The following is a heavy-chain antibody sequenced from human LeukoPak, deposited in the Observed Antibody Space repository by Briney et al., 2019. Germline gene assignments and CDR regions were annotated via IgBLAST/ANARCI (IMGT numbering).Heavy chain of an antibody. D-gene: IGHD3-16*02. CDR2: ISAYNGNT. J-gene: IGHJ4*02. Sequence: ASVKVSCKASGYTFTSYGISWVRQAPGQGLEWMGWISAYNGNTNYAQKLQGRVTMTTDTSTSTAYMELRSLRSDDTAVYYCARGTIFRDYVWGSYRYFDYWGQGTLVTVSP. CDR3: ARGTIFRDYVWGSYRYFDY. CDR1: GYTFTSYG. V-gene: IGHV1-18*01.